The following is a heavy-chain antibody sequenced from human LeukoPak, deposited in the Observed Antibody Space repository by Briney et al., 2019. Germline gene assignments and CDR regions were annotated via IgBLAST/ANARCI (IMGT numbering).Heavy chain of an antibody. J-gene: IGHJ4*02. V-gene: IGHV3-23*01. Sequence: GGSLRLSCAASGFTFSSYAMSWVRQAPGKGLEWVSAISGSGSSTYYADSVKGWFTISRDNSENTLSLQMNSLRADDTAIYYCAKSCNSGNCYYNYWGQGTLVTVSS. D-gene: IGHD2/OR15-2a*01. CDR1: GFTFSSYA. CDR2: ISGSGSST. CDR3: AKSCNSGNCYYNY.